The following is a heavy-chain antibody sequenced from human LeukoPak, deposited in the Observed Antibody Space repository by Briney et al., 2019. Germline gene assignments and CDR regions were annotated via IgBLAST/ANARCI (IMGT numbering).Heavy chain of an antibody. CDR2: INHSGST. CDR1: GGSFSGYY. D-gene: IGHD6-13*01. Sequence: PSETLSLTCAVYGGSFSGYYWSWIRQPPGKGLEWIGEINHSGSTNYNPSLKSRVTISVDTSKNQFSLKLSSVTAADTAVYYCARDRNDFWDSSSWMFFDNWGQGTLVTVSS. CDR3: ARDRNDFWDSSSWMFFDN. J-gene: IGHJ4*02. V-gene: IGHV4-34*01.